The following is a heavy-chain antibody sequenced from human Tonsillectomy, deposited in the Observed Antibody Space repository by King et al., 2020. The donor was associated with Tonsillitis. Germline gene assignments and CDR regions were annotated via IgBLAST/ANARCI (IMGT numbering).Heavy chain of an antibody. CDR3: TKDSSGWYLDY. Sequence: DVQLVESGGGLVQPGGSLRLSCAASGFTVSRNYMSWVRQAPGKGLEWVSVIHSGGNTYYADSVKGRFTISRDNSKNTLYLQMNSLRAEDTAVYYCTKDSSGWYLDYWGQGTLVTVSS. J-gene: IGHJ4*02. CDR2: IHSGGNT. V-gene: IGHV3-66*01. CDR1: GFTVSRNY. D-gene: IGHD6-19*01.